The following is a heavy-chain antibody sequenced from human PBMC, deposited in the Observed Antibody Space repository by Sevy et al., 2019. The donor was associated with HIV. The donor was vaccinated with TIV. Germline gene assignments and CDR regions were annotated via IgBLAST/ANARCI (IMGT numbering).Heavy chain of an antibody. CDR3: AKDWGVVRGVGYYFDY. CDR2: ISGSGGST. J-gene: IGHJ4*02. CDR1: GFTFSSYA. Sequence: GGSLRLSCAASGFTFSSYAMSWVRQAPGKGLEWVSAISGSGGSTYYADSVKGRFTISRDNSKNTPYLQMNSLRAEDTAVYYCAKDWGVVRGVGYYFDYWGQGTLVTVSS. D-gene: IGHD3-10*01. V-gene: IGHV3-23*01.